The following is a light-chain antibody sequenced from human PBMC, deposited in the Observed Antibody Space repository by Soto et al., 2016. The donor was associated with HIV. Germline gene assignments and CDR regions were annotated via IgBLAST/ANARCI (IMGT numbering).Light chain of an antibody. CDR1: SVTSYY. J-gene: IGLJ1*01. Sequence: SSELIQDPVVSVALGQTVKITCQGDSVTSYYVSWYQQKPGQAPRLVIYGKNNRPSGIPDRFSGPSSGNTASLTITGAQAEDEADYYCNSRYTSDSHHYVFGTGTKVTV. V-gene: IGLV3-19*01. CDR3: NSRYTSDSHHYV. CDR2: GKN.